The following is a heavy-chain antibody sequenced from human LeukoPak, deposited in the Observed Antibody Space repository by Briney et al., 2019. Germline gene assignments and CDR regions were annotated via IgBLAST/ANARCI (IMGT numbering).Heavy chain of an antibody. CDR1: GGTFSNYA. CDR2: IIPIFGTT. V-gene: IGHV1-69*13. CDR3: AADQDNYDTYAFDI. Sequence: SVKVSCKASGGTFSNYAITWVRQAPGQGLEWMGGIIPIFGTTNYAQKFQGRVTITADESTSTAYMELSSLRSEDTAVYYCAADQDNYDTYAFDIWGQGTMVTVSS. J-gene: IGHJ3*02. D-gene: IGHD3-22*01.